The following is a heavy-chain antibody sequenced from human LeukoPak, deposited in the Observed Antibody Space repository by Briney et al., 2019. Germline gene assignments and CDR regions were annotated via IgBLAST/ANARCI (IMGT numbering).Heavy chain of an antibody. V-gene: IGHV3-30*02. D-gene: IGHD4-17*01. Sequence: PGGSLRLSCAASGFTFSSYGMHWVRQAPGKGLEWVAFIRYDGSNKYYADSVKGRFTISRDNSKNTLYLQMNSLRAEDTAVYYCAKVPTTVTFYCYYYGMDVWGQGTTVTVSS. CDR3: AKVPTTVTFYCYYYGMDV. CDR2: IRYDGSNK. J-gene: IGHJ6*02. CDR1: GFTFSSYG.